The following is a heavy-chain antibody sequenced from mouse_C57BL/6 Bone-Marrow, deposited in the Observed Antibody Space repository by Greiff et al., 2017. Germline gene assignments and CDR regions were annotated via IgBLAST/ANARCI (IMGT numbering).Heavy chain of an antibody. V-gene: IGHV5S21*01. CDR3: ARDYYYGSSYGYFDV. CDR2: ISSGGDYI. J-gene: IGHJ2*01. CDR1: GFTFSSYA. D-gene: IGHD1-1*01. Sequence: EVMLVEPGEGLVKPGGSLKLSCAASGFTFSSYAMSWVRQTPEKRLEWVAYISSGGDYIYYADTVKGRFTISRDNARNTLYLQMSSLKSEDTAMYYCARDYYYGSSYGYFDVWGKGTTRTVAS.